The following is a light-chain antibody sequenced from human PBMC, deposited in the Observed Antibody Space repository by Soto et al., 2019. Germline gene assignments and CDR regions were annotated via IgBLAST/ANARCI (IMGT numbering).Light chain of an antibody. V-gene: IGKV3-15*01. CDR2: DVS. Sequence: EIVMTQSPATLSVSPGESATLSCRASQSIRYNLAWYQQRPGQSPRLLIYDVSTRATGIPARFRGSGSATEFTLSISSLQSEDFAVYYCHQYSDHMYTFGQGTKLVIK. J-gene: IGKJ2*01. CDR1: QSIRYN. CDR3: HQYSDHMYT.